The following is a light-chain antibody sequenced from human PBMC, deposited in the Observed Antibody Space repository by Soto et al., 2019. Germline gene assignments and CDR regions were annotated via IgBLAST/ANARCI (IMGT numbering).Light chain of an antibody. V-gene: IGLV2-18*01. CDR2: DVT. CDR3: VLYMRSGISV. CDR1: SSDVGSYNR. J-gene: IGLJ2*01. Sequence: QSVLTQPASVSGSPGQSITIACTGTSSDVGSYNRVSWYQQAPGTAPKLIIHDVTNRPSGVPDRFSGSILGNRAALTITGAQADDESDYCCVLYMRSGISVFGGGTKLTVL.